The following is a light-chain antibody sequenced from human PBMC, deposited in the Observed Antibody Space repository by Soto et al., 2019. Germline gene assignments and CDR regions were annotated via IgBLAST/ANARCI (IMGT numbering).Light chain of an antibody. CDR3: QQYNNWPS. CDR1: QSVSSIY. J-gene: IGKJ1*01. CDR2: ATS. Sequence: EIVLTQSPATLSLSPGERATLSCRASQSVSSIYLAWYQQKPGQAPSLLIYATSSRATGIPDRFSGSGSGTDFSLTISRLEPEDFAVYYCQQYNNWPSFGQGTKVDIK. V-gene: IGKV3D-20*02.